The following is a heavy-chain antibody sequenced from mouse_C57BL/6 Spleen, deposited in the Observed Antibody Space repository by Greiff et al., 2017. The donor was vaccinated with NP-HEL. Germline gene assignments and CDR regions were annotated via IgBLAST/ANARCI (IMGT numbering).Heavy chain of an antibody. CDR2: INPNYGTT. CDR3: ALYYSNYLAWFAD. D-gene: IGHD2-5*01. Sequence: LVEPGPELVKPGASVKISCKASGYSFTDYYMNWVKQSPGKSLEWIGVINPNYGTTSYNQKFKGKATLTVDQSSSTAYMQLNSLTSEDSAVYYCALYYSNYLAWFADWGQGTLVTVAA. J-gene: IGHJ3*01. CDR1: GYSFTDYY. V-gene: IGHV1-39*01.